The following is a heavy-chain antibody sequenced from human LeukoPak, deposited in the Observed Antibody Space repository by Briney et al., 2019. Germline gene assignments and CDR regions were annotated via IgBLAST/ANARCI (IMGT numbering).Heavy chain of an antibody. CDR3: ASGDGYIQWVDY. D-gene: IGHD5-24*01. V-gene: IGHV1-69*04. Sequence: GSSVKVSCKASGGTFSSYAISWVRQAPGQGLEWMGRIIPILGIANYAQKFQGRVTITADKSTSTAYMELSSLRSEDTAVYYCASGDGYIQWVDYWGQGTLVTVSS. J-gene: IGHJ4*02. CDR2: IIPILGIA. CDR1: GGTFSSYA.